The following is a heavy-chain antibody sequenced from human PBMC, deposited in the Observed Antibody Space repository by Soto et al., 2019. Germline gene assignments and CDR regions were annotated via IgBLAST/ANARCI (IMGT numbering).Heavy chain of an antibody. D-gene: IGHD6-19*01. Sequence: QVQLVQSGAEVKKPGASVKVSCKASGYTFTSYGISWVRQAPGQGLERRGWISAYNGNTNYAQKLQGRVTMTTDTSTSTAYMKLRSLRSDDTAVYCFARVGQVRGIEVAGRRGYFVLWGRGTLVTVSS. CDR1: GYTFTSYG. CDR2: ISAYNGNT. CDR3: ARVGQVRGIEVAGRRGYFVL. J-gene: IGHJ2*01. V-gene: IGHV1-18*01.